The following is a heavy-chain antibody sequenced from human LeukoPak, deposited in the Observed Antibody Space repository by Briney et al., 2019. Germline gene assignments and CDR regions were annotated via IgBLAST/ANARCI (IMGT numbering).Heavy chain of an antibody. V-gene: IGHV4-61*02. J-gene: IGHJ6*03. Sequence: SETLSLTCTVSGGSISSGSYYWSWIRQPAGKGLEWIGRIYTSGSTNYNPSLKSRVTISVDTSKNQFSLKLSSVTAADTAVYYCARGEATTDYYYYYMDVWGKGTTVTVSS. CDR2: IYTSGST. D-gene: IGHD5-12*01. CDR3: ARGEATTDYYYYYMDV. CDR1: GGSISSGSYY.